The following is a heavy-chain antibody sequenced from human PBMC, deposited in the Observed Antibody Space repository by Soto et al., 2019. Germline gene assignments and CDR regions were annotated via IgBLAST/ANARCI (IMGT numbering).Heavy chain of an antibody. CDR3: ARNRPHSSWYLDYYYYGMDV. CDR1: GFTFSSYS. J-gene: IGHJ6*02. D-gene: IGHD6-13*01. Sequence: PGGSLRLSCAASGFTFSSYSMNWVRQAPGKGLEWVSSISSSSSYIYYADSVKGRFTISRDNAKNSLYLQMNSLRAEDTAVYYCARNRPHSSWYLDYYYYGMDVWGQGTTVTVSS. V-gene: IGHV3-21*01. CDR2: ISSSSSYI.